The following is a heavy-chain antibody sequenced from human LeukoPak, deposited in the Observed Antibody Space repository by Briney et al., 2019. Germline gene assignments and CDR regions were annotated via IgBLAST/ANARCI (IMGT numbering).Heavy chain of an antibody. CDR1: GFTFSTYW. CDR3: VRIVGVPTADNY. D-gene: IGHD2-2*01. CDR2: INSDGSST. Sequence: GGSLRLSCVASGFTFSTYWMHWVRQAPGKGLVWVSRINSDGSSTSYADSVKGRFTISRDNAKNTLYLQMNSLRAEDTAVYYCVRIVGVPTADNYWGQGTLVTVSS. J-gene: IGHJ4*02. V-gene: IGHV3-74*01.